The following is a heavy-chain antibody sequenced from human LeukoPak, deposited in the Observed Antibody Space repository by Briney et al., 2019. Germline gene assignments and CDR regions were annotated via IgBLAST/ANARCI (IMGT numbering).Heavy chain of an antibody. J-gene: IGHJ6*02. CDR1: GFTFSSYS. CDR3: TTDEDWNYARKDV. V-gene: IGHV3-15*04. CDR2: TVSEIDGGTT. D-gene: IGHD1-7*01. Sequence: GGSLRLSCAASGFTFSSYSMNWVRQVPGKGLEWVGQTVSEIDGGTTDYATPVKGRFTISRDDSKSTLYLQMNSLKIEDTAVYYCTTDEDWNYARKDVWGQGATVIVSS.